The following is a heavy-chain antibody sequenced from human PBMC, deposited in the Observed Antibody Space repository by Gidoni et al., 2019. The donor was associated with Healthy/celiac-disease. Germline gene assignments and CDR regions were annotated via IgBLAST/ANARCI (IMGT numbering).Heavy chain of an antibody. J-gene: IGHJ3*02. CDR2: IWYDGSNK. D-gene: IGHD5-12*01. CDR3: ARGENGYTGFDI. V-gene: IGHV3-33*01. CDR1: GFTFSSYG. Sequence: QVQLVESGGGVVQPGRSLRLSCAASGFTFSSYGMHWVRQAPGKGLEWVAVIWYDGSNKYYADSVKGRFTISRDNSKNTLYLQMNSLRAEDTAVYYCARGENGYTGFDIWGQGTMVTVSS.